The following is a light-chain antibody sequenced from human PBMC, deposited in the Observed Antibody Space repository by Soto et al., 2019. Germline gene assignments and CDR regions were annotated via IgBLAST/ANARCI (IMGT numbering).Light chain of an antibody. V-gene: IGLV2-11*01. Sequence: QSALTQPRSVSGSPGQSVTISCTGTNGDIGNYNYVSWYQQHPGKAPKVMIYDVSKRPSGVPDRFSGSTSGNTASLTISGLQAEDEADYYCCSYPGSHTWVFGGGTKVTVL. CDR1: NGDIGNYNY. CDR3: CSYPGSHTWV. J-gene: IGLJ3*02. CDR2: DVS.